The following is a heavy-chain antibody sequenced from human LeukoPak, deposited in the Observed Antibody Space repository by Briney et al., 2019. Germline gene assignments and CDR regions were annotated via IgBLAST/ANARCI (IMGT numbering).Heavy chain of an antibody. Sequence: SETLSLTCAVYGGSFSGYYWSWIRQPPGKGLEWIGEINHSGSTNYNPSLKSRVTISVDTSKNQFSLKLSSVTAADTAVYYCAVGYCSSTSCRIFDYWGQGTLVTVSS. V-gene: IGHV4-34*01. J-gene: IGHJ4*02. D-gene: IGHD2-2*03. CDR1: GGSFSGYY. CDR3: AVGYCSSTSCRIFDY. CDR2: INHSGST.